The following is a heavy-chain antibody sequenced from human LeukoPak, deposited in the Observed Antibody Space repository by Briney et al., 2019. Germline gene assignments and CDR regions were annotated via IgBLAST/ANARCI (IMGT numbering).Heavy chain of an antibody. CDR3: ARGCRYCSGGSQDS. CDR1: GFTFSSYD. CDR2: IRYDGSNK. J-gene: IGHJ4*02. D-gene: IGHD2-15*01. Sequence: GGSLRLSCAASGFTFSSYDIHWVRQAPGKGLEWVAFIRYDGSNKYYADSVKGRFTISRDNSKNTLYLQMNSLRAEDTAVYYCARGCRYCSGGSQDSWGQGTLVTVSS. V-gene: IGHV3-30*02.